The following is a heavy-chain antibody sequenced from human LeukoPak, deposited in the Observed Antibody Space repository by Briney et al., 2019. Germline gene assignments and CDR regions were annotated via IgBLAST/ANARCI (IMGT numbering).Heavy chain of an antibody. CDR2: IWSDASHT. J-gene: IGHJ4*02. CDR3: AKDLILGWDIVVVPAAAPFDY. Sequence: PGGSLRLSCAASGLTFNTYGMHWVRQAPGKGLDWVAFIWSDASHTDYADSVKGRFTISRDNSKNTLYLQMNSLRAEDTAVYYCAKDLILGWDIVVVPAAAPFDYWGQGTLVTVSS. D-gene: IGHD2-2*01. CDR1: GLTFNTYG. V-gene: IGHV3-30*02.